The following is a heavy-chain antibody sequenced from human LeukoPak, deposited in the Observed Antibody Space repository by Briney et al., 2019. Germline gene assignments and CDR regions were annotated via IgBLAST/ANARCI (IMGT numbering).Heavy chain of an antibody. D-gene: IGHD3-22*01. Sequence: ASVKVSCKASGYTFTDYYMHWVRQAPGQGLEWMGRINPNSGGTNYAQKFQARVTMTRDTSISTAYMKLSRLRSDDTALYYCARAAYYYDGSGYYLGDWGQGTLVTVSS. V-gene: IGHV1-2*06. J-gene: IGHJ4*02. CDR1: GYTFTDYY. CDR2: INPNSGGT. CDR3: ARAAYYYDGSGYYLGD.